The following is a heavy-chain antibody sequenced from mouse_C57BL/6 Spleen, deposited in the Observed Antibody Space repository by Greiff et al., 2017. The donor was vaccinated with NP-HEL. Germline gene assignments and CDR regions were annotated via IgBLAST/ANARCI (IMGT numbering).Heavy chain of an antibody. V-gene: IGHV14-4*01. CDR3: TEGSAY. CDR2: IDPENGDT. J-gene: IGHJ3*01. CDR1: GFNIKDDY. Sequence: EVQLQQSGAELMRPGASVKLSCTASGFNIKDDYMHWVKQRPEQGLEWIGWIDPENGDTESAPNFQGKATITADTSSNTAYLQLRSLTSEDTAVYYCTEGSAYWGQGTLVTVSA.